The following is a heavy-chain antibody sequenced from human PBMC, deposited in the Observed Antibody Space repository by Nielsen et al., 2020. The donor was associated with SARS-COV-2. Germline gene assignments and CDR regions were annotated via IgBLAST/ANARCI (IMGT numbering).Heavy chain of an antibody. CDR2: ISAYNGNT. J-gene: IGHJ4*02. CDR3: ARSGFDFCDY. CDR1: GYTFTTYG. V-gene: IGHV1-18*04. Sequence: ASVQVSCNASGYTFTTYGISWVRQAPGQGLEWMGWISAYNGNTNYAQKLQGRVTMTTDTSTNTAYMELRSLRSDDTAVYYCARSGFDFCDYWGQGTLVTVSS. D-gene: IGHD3-3*01.